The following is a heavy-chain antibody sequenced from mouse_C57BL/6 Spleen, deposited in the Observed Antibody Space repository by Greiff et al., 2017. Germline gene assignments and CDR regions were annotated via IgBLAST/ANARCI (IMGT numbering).Heavy chain of an antibody. CDR3: ARAGLLRPWFAY. J-gene: IGHJ3*01. CDR1: GYSITSGYD. CDR2: ISYSGST. Sequence: EVKLMESGPGMVKPSQSLSLTCTVTGYSITSGYDWHWIRHFPGNKLEWMGYISYSGSTNYNPSLKSRISITHDTSKNHFFLKLNSVTTEDTATYYCARAGLLRPWFAYWGQGTLVTVSA. V-gene: IGHV3-1*01. D-gene: IGHD2-3*01.